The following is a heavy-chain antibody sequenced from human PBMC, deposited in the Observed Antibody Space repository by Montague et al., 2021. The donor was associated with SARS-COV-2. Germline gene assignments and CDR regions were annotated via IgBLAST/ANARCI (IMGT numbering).Heavy chain of an antibody. Sequence: SETLSLTCTVSGDSISNYYWNWIRQPPGKGLEWIGEINHSGSTNYNPSLKSRVTISMDTSKNQFSLKLSSVTAADTAVYYCARGVRQLGVRYYYYYIDVWDKGTTVTVSS. J-gene: IGHJ6*03. CDR3: ARGVRQLGVRYYYYYIDV. CDR1: GDSISNYY. D-gene: IGHD6-6*01. V-gene: IGHV4-34*01. CDR2: INHSGST.